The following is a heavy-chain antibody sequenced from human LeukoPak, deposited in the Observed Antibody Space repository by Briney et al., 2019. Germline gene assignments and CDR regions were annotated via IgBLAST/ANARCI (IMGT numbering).Heavy chain of an antibody. CDR3: AAPWYSGSYYEN. Sequence: SVRVSCKASGFTFTSSAVQWVRQARGQRLEWIGWIVVGSGNTNYAQKFQERVTITRDMSTSTAYMELSSLRSEDTAVYYCAAPWYSGSYYENWGQGTLVTVSS. CDR2: IVVGSGNT. CDR1: GFTFTSSA. J-gene: IGHJ4*02. D-gene: IGHD1-26*01. V-gene: IGHV1-58*01.